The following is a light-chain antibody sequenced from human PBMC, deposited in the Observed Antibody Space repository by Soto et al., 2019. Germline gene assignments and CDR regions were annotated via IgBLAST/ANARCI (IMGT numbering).Light chain of an antibody. CDR1: SSNIGGNS. J-gene: IGLJ1*01. V-gene: IGLV1-51*01. CDR2: DDN. CDR3: GSWDSSLSADV. Sequence: QSVMMQPPSVSAAPGQKVTISCSGSSSNIGGNSVSWYQQLPGTAPKLLIYDDNKRPSGIPDRFSGSKSGTSATLGITGFQTGDEADYYCGSWDSSLSADVFGTGTKLTVL.